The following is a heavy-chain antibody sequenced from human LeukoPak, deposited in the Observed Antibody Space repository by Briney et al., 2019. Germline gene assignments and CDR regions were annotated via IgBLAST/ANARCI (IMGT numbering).Heavy chain of an antibody. CDR3: ARVGESCGGDCYSGDY. V-gene: IGHV3-21*01. CDR2: ISSSSSYI. D-gene: IGHD2-21*02. J-gene: IGHJ4*02. Sequence: GGSLRLSCAASGFTVSSNYMSWVRQAPGKGLEWVSSISSSSSYIYYADSVKGRFTISRDNAKNSLYLQMNSLRAEDTAVYYCARVGESCGGDCYSGDYWGQGTLVTVSS. CDR1: GFTVSSNY.